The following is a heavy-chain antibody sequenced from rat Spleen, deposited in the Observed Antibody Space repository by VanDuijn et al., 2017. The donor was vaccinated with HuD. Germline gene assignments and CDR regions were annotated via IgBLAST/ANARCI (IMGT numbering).Heavy chain of an antibody. Sequence: VLMKETGPGLVQPTQTLSLTCTVSEFSLTSSRVHWVRQPPGKGLEWMGVIHYDGNTDYNSAIKSRLSISRDTSKSQVFLKINSLQTEDTAMYYCARNLDYYDGTYYYGDWGQGVMVTVSS. CDR2: IHYDGNT. CDR1: EFSLTSSR. CDR3: ARNLDYYDGTYYYGD. J-gene: IGHJ2*01. V-gene: IGHV2-17*01. D-gene: IGHD1-12*02.